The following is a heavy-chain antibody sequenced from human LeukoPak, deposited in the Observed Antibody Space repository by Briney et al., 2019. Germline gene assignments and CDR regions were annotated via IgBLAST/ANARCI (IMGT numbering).Heavy chain of an antibody. V-gene: IGHV4-31*03. Sequence: SETLSLTCTVSGGSISSGGYYWSWIRQHPGKGLEWIGYIYYSGSTYYNPSLKSRVTISLDMSKNQFSLKLTSVTAADTAVYYCARGYAYGDTGSFDYWGQGALVTVSS. D-gene: IGHD4-17*01. CDR2: IYYSGST. CDR3: ARGYAYGDTGSFDY. CDR1: GGSISSGGYY. J-gene: IGHJ4*02.